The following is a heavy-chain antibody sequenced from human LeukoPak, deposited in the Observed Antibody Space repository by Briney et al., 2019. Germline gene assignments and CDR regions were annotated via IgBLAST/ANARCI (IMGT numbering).Heavy chain of an antibody. D-gene: IGHD3-9*01. Sequence: PGGSLRLSCAASGFTFSSYWMHWVRQAPGKALVWVSRINSDGSSTSYADFVKGRFTLSRDNAKNPLYLQMNRLRREDTAVYYCVREGGVYDILTRYYSSWGQGTLVTVSS. J-gene: IGHJ4*02. CDR1: GFTFSSYW. V-gene: IGHV3-74*01. CDR2: INSDGSST. CDR3: VREGGVYDILTRYYSS.